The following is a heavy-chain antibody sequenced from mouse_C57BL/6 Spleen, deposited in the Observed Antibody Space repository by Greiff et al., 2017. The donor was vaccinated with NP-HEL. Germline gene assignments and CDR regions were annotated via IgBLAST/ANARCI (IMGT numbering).Heavy chain of an antibody. J-gene: IGHJ4*01. V-gene: IGHV3-1*01. CDR2: ISYSGST. CDR1: GYSITSGYD. Sequence: EVQLQESGPGMVKPSQSLSLTCTVTGYSITSGYDWHWIRHFPGNKLEWMGYISYSGSTNYNPSLKSRISITHDTSKNHFFLKLNSVTTEDTATYYCARGGYSNYAMDYWGQGTSVTVSS. CDR3: ARGGYSNYAMDY. D-gene: IGHD2-5*01.